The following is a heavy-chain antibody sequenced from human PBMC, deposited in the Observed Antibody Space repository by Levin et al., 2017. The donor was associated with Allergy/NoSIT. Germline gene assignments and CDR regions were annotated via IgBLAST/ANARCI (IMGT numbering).Heavy chain of an antibody. D-gene: IGHD3-10*01. V-gene: IGHV3-53*01. J-gene: IGHJ4*02. CDR2: IYSGGST. CDR3: ARGPTGSGSYYNNY. Sequence: GESLKISCAASGFTVSSNYMSWVRQAPGKGLEWVSVIYSGGSTYYADSVKGRFTISRDNSKNTLYLQMNSLRAEDTAVYYCARGPTGSGSYYNNYWGQGTLVTVSS. CDR1: GFTVSSNY.